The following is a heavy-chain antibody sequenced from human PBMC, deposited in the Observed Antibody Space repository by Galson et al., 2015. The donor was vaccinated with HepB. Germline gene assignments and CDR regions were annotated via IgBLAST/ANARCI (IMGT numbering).Heavy chain of an antibody. CDR1: GYTFTSYG. D-gene: IGHD2-2*01. J-gene: IGHJ6*02. CDR2: ISAYNGNT. CDR3: ARTGLVVPAANGPYYYYYYGMDV. Sequence: SVKVSCKASGYTFTSYGISWVRQAPGQGLEWMGWISAYNGNTNYAQKLQGRVTMTTDTSTSTAYMELRSLRSDDTAVYYCARTGLVVPAANGPYYYYYYGMDVWGQGTTVTVSS. V-gene: IGHV1-18*01.